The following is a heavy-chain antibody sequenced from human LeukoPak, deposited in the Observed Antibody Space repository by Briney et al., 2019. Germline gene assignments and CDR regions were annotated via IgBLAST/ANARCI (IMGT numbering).Heavy chain of an antibody. J-gene: IGHJ4*02. Sequence: VASVKVSCKVSGYTLTELSMHWVRQAPGKGLEWMGGFDPEGGETIYAQKFQGRVTMTEDTSTDTAYMELSSLRSEDTAVYYCATAKGRYYYDSSGSFDYWGQGTLVTVSS. V-gene: IGHV1-24*01. CDR1: GYTLTELS. CDR2: FDPEGGET. D-gene: IGHD3-22*01. CDR3: ATAKGRYYYDSSGSFDY.